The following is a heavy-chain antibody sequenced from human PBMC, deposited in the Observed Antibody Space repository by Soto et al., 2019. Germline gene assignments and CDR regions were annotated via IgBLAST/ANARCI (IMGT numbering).Heavy chain of an antibody. J-gene: IGHJ4*02. CDR3: ARDPHMVRGVEGDY. Sequence: EVQLVESGGGLVQPGGSLRLSCAASGFTVSSNYMSWVRQAPGKGLEWVSVIYSGGSTYYADSVKGRFTISRDNSKNTLYLQMNSLRAEDKAVYYCARDPHMVRGVEGDYWGQGTLVTVSS. V-gene: IGHV3-66*01. CDR1: GFTVSSNY. CDR2: IYSGGST. D-gene: IGHD3-10*01.